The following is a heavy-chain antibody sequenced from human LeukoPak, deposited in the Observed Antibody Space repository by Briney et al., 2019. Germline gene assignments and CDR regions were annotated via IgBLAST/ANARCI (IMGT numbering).Heavy chain of an antibody. CDR3: ARVAVAGMSVFDY. D-gene: IGHD6-19*01. CDR2: ISYDGSNK. V-gene: IGHV3-30-3*01. CDR1: GFTFSSNA. J-gene: IGHJ4*02. Sequence: HPGGSLRLSCAASGFTFSSNAMSWVRQAPGKGLEWVAVISYDGSNKYYADSVKGRFTISRDNSKNALYLQMNSLRAEDTAVYYCARVAVAGMSVFDYWGQGTLVTVSS.